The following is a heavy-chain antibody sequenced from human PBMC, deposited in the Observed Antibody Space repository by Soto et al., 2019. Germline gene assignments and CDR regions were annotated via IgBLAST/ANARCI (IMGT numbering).Heavy chain of an antibody. J-gene: IGHJ3*02. CDR2: INPSGGST. Sequence: ASVKVSCKASGYTFTRYYMHWVRQAPGQGLEWMGIINPSGGSTSYAQKFQGRVTMTRDTSTSTVYMELSSLRSEDTAVYYCARVERFLEWLPDDAFDIWGQGTMVTVSS. V-gene: IGHV1-46*01. CDR3: ARVERFLEWLPDDAFDI. D-gene: IGHD3-3*01. CDR1: GYTFTRYY.